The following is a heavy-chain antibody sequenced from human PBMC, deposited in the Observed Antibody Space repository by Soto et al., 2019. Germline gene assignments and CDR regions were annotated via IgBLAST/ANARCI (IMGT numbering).Heavy chain of an antibody. CDR1: GGTFSSYA. Sequence: QVQLVQSGAEVKKPGSSVKVSCKASGGTFSSYAISWVRQAPGQGLEWMGGINPIFGTANYAQKFHGRATITADESTSAAYMELSSLRSEDTAVYYCAREIEGDGYNRDAFDIWGQGTMVTVSS. D-gene: IGHD5-12*01. J-gene: IGHJ3*02. V-gene: IGHV1-69*01. CDR3: AREIEGDGYNRDAFDI. CDR2: INPIFGTA.